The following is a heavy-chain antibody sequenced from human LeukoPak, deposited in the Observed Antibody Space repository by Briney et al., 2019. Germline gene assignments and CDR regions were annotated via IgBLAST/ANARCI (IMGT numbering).Heavy chain of an antibody. Sequence: GGSLRLSCAASGFTFSNAWMSRVRQAPGKGLEWVGRIKSKTDGGTTDYAAPVKGRSTISRDDSKNTLYLQMNSLKTEDTAVYYCARQQLVLDYWGQGTLVTVSS. CDR3: ARQQLVLDY. CDR1: GFTFSNAW. J-gene: IGHJ4*02. D-gene: IGHD6-13*01. V-gene: IGHV3-15*01. CDR2: IKSKTDGGTT.